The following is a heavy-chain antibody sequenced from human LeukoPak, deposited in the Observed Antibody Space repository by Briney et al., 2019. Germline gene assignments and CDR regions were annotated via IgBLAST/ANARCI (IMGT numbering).Heavy chain of an antibody. CDR2: ISGSGGST. CDR1: GFTFSSYA. CDR3: AKDLHLDRPVGIAVAGTHY. V-gene: IGHV3-23*01. D-gene: IGHD6-19*01. Sequence: PGGSLRLSCAASGFTFSSYAMSWVRQAPGKGLEWVSAISGSGGSTYYADSVKGRFTISRDNSKNTLYLQMNSLRAEDTAVYYCAKDLHLDRPVGIAVAGTHYWGQGTLVTVSS. J-gene: IGHJ4*02.